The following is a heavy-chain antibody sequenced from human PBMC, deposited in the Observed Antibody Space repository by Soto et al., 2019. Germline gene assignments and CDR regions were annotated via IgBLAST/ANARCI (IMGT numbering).Heavy chain of an antibody. J-gene: IGHJ6*02. D-gene: IGHD3-10*01. CDR3: ARDEPPYYGSAPDV. CDR2: IKQDGSEK. Sequence: EVQLVESGGGLVQPGGSLRLSCAASGFTFSSYWMSWVRQAPGKGLEWVANIKQDGSEKYYVDSVKGRFTISRDNAKNSLYLEMNSLRAEDTAVYYRARDEPPYYGSAPDVWGQGTTVTDSS. CDR1: GFTFSSYW. V-gene: IGHV3-7*03.